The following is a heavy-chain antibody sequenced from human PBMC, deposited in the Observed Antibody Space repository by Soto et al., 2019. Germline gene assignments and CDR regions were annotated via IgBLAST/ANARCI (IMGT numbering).Heavy chain of an antibody. V-gene: IGHV3-7*01. J-gene: IGHJ3*02. CDR2: IKQDGSEK. CDR1: GFTFSSYW. D-gene: IGHD2-15*01. Sequence: GGSLSLSCAASGFTFSSYWMRWVRQAPGQGLEWVANIKQDGSEKYYLESMKGRFTISRDNAKNSLYLQMNSVRAEDTAVYYCAREPTGGGCYAFDIWGQGTMVTVSS. CDR3: AREPTGGGCYAFDI.